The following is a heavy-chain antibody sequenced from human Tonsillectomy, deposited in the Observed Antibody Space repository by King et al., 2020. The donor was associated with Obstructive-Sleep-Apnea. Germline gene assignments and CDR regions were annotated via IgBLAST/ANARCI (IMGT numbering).Heavy chain of an antibody. CDR1: GFTFSNAW. D-gene: IGHD6-13*01. Sequence: VQLVESGGGLVKPGGSLRLSCAASGFTFSNAWMSWVRQAPGKGLEWVGRIKSKTDGGTTDYAAPVKGRFTISRDDSKNTLYLQMNSLKTEDTAVYYFPLTTAGDYYYYGMDVWGQGTTVTVSS. CDR2: IKSKTDGGTT. V-gene: IGHV3-15*01. J-gene: IGHJ6*02. CDR3: PLTTAGDYYYYGMDV.